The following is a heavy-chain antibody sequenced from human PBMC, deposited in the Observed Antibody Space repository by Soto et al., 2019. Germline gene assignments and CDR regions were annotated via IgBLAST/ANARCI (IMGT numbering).Heavy chain of an antibody. Sequence: QITLKESGPTLVKPTQTLTLTCTFSGFSLSTSGVGVGWIRQPPGKALEWLALIYWDDDKRYSPSLKSRLTIXXDXSXXQVVLTMTNMDPVDTATYYCAHGDILTGYYPYFDYWGQGTLVTVSS. CDR1: GFSLSTSGVG. D-gene: IGHD3-9*01. V-gene: IGHV2-5*02. J-gene: IGHJ4*02. CDR3: AHGDILTGYYPYFDY. CDR2: IYWDDDK.